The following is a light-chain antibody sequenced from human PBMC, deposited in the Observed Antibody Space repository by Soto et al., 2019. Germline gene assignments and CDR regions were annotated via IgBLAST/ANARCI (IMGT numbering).Light chain of an antibody. V-gene: IGLV2-11*01. CDR2: DVT. CDR3: CSFAGSYTYV. Sequence: QSALTQPRSVSGSPGQSVTIPCTVTISYFFVYEYFSWYQQHPGKAPKLIIYDVTERPAGVPDRFSGSKSGNTASLTISGLQAEDEADYSCCSFAGSYTYVFGGGTKVTVL. J-gene: IGLJ1*01. CDR1: ISYFFVYEY.